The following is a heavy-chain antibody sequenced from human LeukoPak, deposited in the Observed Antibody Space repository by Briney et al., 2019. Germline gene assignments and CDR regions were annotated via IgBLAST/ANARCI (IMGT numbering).Heavy chain of an antibody. CDR2: ISGLGGST. D-gene: IGHD3-22*01. J-gene: IGHJ4*02. V-gene: IGHV3-23*01. Sequence: PGGSLRLSCAASGFTFSSYAMSWVRQAPGKGLEWVSAISGLGGSTFHADSVKGRFTISRDSSKNTLYLQMNSLRAEDTAVYYCAKDRDYYDSSGYYLDYFDYWGQGTLVTVSS. CDR1: GFTFSSYA. CDR3: AKDRDYYDSSGYYLDYFDY.